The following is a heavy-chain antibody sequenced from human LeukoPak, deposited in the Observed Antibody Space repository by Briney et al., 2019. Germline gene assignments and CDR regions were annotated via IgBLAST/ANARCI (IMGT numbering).Heavy chain of an antibody. CDR3: ARARVAGTGAPDAFDI. CDR1: GGSVSSGSYY. D-gene: IGHD6-19*01. J-gene: IGHJ3*02. Sequence: SETLSLTCTVSGGSVSSGSYYRSWIRQPPGKGLEWIGYIYYSGSTNYNPSLKSRVTISVDTSKNQFSLKLSSVTAADTAVYYCARARVAGTGAPDAFDIWGQGTMVTVSS. V-gene: IGHV4-61*01. CDR2: IYYSGST.